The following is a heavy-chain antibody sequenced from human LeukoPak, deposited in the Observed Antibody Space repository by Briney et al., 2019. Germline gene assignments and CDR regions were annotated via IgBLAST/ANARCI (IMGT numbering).Heavy chain of an antibody. CDR2: IYSSGST. CDR3: AREGSGSTPYYYGMDV. D-gene: IGHD6-19*01. Sequence: PSQTLSLTCTVSGGSIGSDNYYWSWIRQPAGKGLEWIGCIYSSGSTNYNPSLKSRVTISVDTSKDQLSLKLSSVTAADTAVYYCAREGSGSTPYYYGMDVWGQGTTVTVSS. CDR1: GGSIGSDNYY. V-gene: IGHV4-61*02. J-gene: IGHJ6*02.